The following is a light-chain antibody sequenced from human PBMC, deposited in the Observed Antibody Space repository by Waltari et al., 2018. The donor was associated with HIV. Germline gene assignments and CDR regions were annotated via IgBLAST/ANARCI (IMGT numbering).Light chain of an antibody. CDR2: GAS. V-gene: IGKV3-15*01. CDR3: QQYNNWPRT. J-gene: IGKJ1*01. CDR1: QSVSSN. Sequence: EIVKRQSPGTLSVSPGERATLSCRASQSVSSNLAWYQQKPGQAPRLLIYGASTRATGIPARFSGSGSGTEFTLTISSLQSEDFAVYYCQQYNNWPRTFGQGTNVEIK.